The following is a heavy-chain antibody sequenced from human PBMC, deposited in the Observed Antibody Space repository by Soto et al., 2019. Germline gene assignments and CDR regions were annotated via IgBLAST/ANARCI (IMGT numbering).Heavy chain of an antibody. CDR2: IYYSGTT. J-gene: IGHJ4*02. V-gene: IGHV4-30-4*01. CDR3: ARYGDYVGYHFDY. CDR1: GGSISSENYY. D-gene: IGHD4-17*01. Sequence: QVQLQESGPGLVKPSQTLSLTCTVSGGSISSENYYWSWIRQPPGKGLEWIGYIYYSGTTYYNPSIKSRFTISVDTSKNQFCLKLSSVTAADTAVYYWARYGDYVGYHFDYWGQGTLVTVSS.